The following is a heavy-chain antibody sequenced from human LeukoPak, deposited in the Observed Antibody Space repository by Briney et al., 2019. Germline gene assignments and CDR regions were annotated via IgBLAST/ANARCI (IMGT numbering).Heavy chain of an antibody. Sequence: ASVKVSCKASGYTFTGYYMHWVRQAPGQGLEWMGWINPNSGGTNYAQKFQGRVTMTRDTSISTAYMELSRLRSDDTAVYYCARVIVGAPSFDYWGQGTLVTVSS. CDR3: ARVIVGAPSFDY. CDR2: INPNSGGT. J-gene: IGHJ4*02. D-gene: IGHD1-26*01. V-gene: IGHV1-2*02. CDR1: GYTFTGYY.